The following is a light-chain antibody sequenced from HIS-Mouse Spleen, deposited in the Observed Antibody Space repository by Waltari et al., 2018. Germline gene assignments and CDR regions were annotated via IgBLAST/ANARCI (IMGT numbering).Light chain of an antibody. CDR1: SSDVGRYHY. V-gene: IGLV2-14*01. CDR3: SSYTSSSTLV. CDR2: EVS. Sequence: QSALTQPASVSGSPGQSITISCTGTSSDVGRYHYVTWYQQHPGKAPKLMIYEVSNRPSGVSNRFSGSKSGNTASLTISGLQAEDEADYYCSSYTSSSTLVFGGGTKLTVL. J-gene: IGLJ3*02.